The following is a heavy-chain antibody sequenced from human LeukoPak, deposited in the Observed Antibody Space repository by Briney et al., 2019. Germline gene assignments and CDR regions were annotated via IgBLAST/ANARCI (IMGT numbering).Heavy chain of an antibody. Sequence: SGGSLRLSCAASGFTFSNAWMSWVRQAPGKGLEWVGRIKSKTDGGTTDYAEPVKGRFTISRYDSKNTLYLQMNSLKTEDTAVYYCTTDRRRGYSGYRSFDYWGQGTLVTVSS. J-gene: IGHJ4*02. D-gene: IGHD5-12*01. V-gene: IGHV3-15*01. CDR3: TTDRRRGYSGYRSFDY. CDR2: IKSKTDGGTT. CDR1: GFTFSNAW.